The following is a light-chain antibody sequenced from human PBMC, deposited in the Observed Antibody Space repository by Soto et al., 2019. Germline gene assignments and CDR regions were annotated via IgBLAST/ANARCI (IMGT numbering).Light chain of an antibody. CDR3: CSYADSNNLV. CDR1: SSDVGSYAL. J-gene: IGLJ3*02. CDR2: DVS. V-gene: IGLV2-23*02. Sequence: QSALTQPASVSGSPGQSLTISCTGASSDVGSYALVSWYQQYPGTAPKLIIYDVSKRPSGVSQRFSGSKGDNTASLTISGLQAEDEADYYCCSYADSNNLVFGGGTKLTVL.